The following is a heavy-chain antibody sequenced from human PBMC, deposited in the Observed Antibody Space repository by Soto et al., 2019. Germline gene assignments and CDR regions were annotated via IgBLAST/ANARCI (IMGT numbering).Heavy chain of an antibody. Sequence: QVQLQESGPGLVKPSGTLSLTCAVSGGSISSSNWWSWVRQPPRKGLEWIGEIYHSGSTNYNPYLQCRVSISVDKSKHQFTLKLSSVTAADTAVYYCARDRRTKYSGRSSDAFDIWGQGTMVTVSS. CDR2: IYHSGST. J-gene: IGHJ3*02. CDR1: GGSISSSNW. V-gene: IGHV4-4*02. D-gene: IGHD1-26*01. CDR3: ARDRRTKYSGRSSDAFDI.